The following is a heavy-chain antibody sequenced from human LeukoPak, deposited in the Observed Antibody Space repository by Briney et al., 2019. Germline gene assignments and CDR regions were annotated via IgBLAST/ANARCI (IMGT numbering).Heavy chain of an antibody. CDR3: ARARFSYYYMDV. V-gene: IGHV1-69*13. J-gene: IGHJ6*03. Sequence: SVKVSCKASGGTFSSYAISCVRQAPGQGREWMGGIIPIFGTANYAQKFQGRVTITADESTSTAYMELSSLRSEDTAVYYCARARFSYYYMDVWGKGTTVTVSS. CDR1: GGTFSSYA. D-gene: IGHD3-10*01. CDR2: IIPIFGTA.